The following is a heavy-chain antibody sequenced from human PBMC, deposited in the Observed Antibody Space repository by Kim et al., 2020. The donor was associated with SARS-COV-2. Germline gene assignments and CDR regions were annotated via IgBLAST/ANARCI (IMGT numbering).Heavy chain of an antibody. J-gene: IGHJ4*02. CDR1: GGTFSSYA. Sequence: SVKVSCKASGGTFSSYAISWVRQAPGQGLEWMGRIIPILGIANYAQKFQGRVTITADKSTSTAYMELSSLRSEDTAVYYCARDYSLGYCSSTSCYPFDYWGQGTLVTVSS. V-gene: IGHV1-69*04. D-gene: IGHD2-2*01. CDR2: IIPILGIA. CDR3: ARDYSLGYCSSTSCYPFDY.